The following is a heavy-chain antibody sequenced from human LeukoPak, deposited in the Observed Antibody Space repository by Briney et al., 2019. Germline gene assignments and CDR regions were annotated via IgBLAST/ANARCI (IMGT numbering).Heavy chain of an antibody. CDR1: GFTFSSYW. V-gene: IGHV3-7*01. J-gene: IGHJ6*03. CDR3: RSSSWNYYYYYMDV. CDR2: IKQDGSEK. D-gene: IGHD6-13*01. Sequence: GGSLRLSCAASGFTFSSYWMSWVRQAPGKGLEWVANIKQDGSEKLYVDSVKGQFTISRDNAKNSLYLQMNNLRAEDTAVYYCRSSSWNYYYYYMDVWGKGTTVTVSS.